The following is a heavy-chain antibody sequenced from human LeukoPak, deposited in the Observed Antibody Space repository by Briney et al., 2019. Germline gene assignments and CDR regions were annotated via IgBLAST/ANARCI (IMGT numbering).Heavy chain of an antibody. D-gene: IGHD1-26*01. V-gene: IGHV3-7*01. J-gene: IGHJ3*02. Sequence: GGSLRLSCAASGFTLSSYAMHWVRQAPGKGLEWVANIKQDGSEKYYVDSVKGRFTISRDNAKNSLYLQMNSLRAEDTAVYYCARGYYQGAFDIWGQGTMVTVSS. CDR1: GFTLSSYA. CDR3: ARGYYQGAFDI. CDR2: IKQDGSEK.